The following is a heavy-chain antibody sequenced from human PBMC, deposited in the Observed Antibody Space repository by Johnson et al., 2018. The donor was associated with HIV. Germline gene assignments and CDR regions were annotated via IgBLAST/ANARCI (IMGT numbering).Heavy chain of an antibody. D-gene: IGHD1-1*01. V-gene: IGHV3-30*04. J-gene: IGHJ3*02. Sequence: QVQLVESGGGLVQPGGSLRLSCAASGFSFSNYAMHWVRQAPGKGLEWVAVITYDGSNQYYGDSVKGRFTISRDNSKNTLYLQMNSLRAEDTAVYYCAKATTGSDAFDIWGQGTTVTVSS. CDR1: GFSFSNYA. CDR2: ITYDGSNQ. CDR3: AKATTGSDAFDI.